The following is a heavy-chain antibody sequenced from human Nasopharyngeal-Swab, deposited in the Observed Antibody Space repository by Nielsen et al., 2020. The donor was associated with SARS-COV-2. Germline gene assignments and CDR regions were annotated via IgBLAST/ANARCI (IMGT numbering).Heavy chain of an antibody. Sequence: GGSLRLSCAASGFTFSSYGMHWVRQAPGKGLEWVAVISYDGSNKYYADSVKGRFTISRDNSKNTLYLQMNSLRAEDTAVYFRAKEPGGRRRGGPLRGQGTLVTVSS. D-gene: IGHD1-14*01. CDR2: ISYDGSNK. CDR1: GFTFSSYG. CDR3: AKEPGGRRRGGPL. V-gene: IGHV3-30*18. J-gene: IGHJ4*02.